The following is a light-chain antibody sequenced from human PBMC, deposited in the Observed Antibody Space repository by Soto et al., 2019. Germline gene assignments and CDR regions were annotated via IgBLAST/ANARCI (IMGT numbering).Light chain of an antibody. CDR2: DAS. CDR3: QQYGSSPIT. Sequence: EIVLTQSPATLSLSPGERATLSCGASQSVSSSHLAWYQKKPGLAPRLLIYDASSRAAGIPDRFSGSGSGTDFTLTISRLEPEEFAVYYCQQYGSSPITFGQGTRLEIK. J-gene: IGKJ5*01. CDR1: QSVSSSH. V-gene: IGKV3D-20*01.